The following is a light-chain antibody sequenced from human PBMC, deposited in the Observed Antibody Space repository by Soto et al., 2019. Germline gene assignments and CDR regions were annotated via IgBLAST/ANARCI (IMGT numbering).Light chain of an antibody. CDR2: TSS. Sequence: DIEMTQSPSSLSASLGDRVTITCRASEVINSYLAWYQQRPGKVPILLIHTSSTLQSGVPSRFSGSGSGTDFTLTISNRQPEDVATYYCQKYDSAPWAFGQGTKVEI. J-gene: IGKJ1*01. CDR1: EVINSY. V-gene: IGKV1-27*01. CDR3: QKYDSAPWA.